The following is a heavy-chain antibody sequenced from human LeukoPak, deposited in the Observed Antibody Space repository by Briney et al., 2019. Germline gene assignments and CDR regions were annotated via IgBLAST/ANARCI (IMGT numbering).Heavy chain of an antibody. J-gene: IGHJ3*02. CDR1: GFTFNTYN. CDR2: ISSSSGAI. CDR3: AKDPPAPFVYGGTYPPDAFDI. Sequence: GGSLRLSCAASGFTFNTYNLNWVRQPPSKGLEWISYISSSSGAIYYADSVKGRFTISRDNAKNSLYLQMNSLRDEDTAGYYCAKDPPAPFVYGGTYPPDAFDIWGQGAMVTVSS. V-gene: IGHV3-48*02. D-gene: IGHD1-26*01.